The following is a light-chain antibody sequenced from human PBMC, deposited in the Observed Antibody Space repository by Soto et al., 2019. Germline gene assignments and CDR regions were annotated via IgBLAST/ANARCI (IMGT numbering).Light chain of an antibody. CDR1: SSDIGAGHD. CDR2: ANA. CDR3: QSYDSSLSNYV. V-gene: IGLV1-40*01. Sequence: QSALTQPPSVSEAPGQRVTISCTGTSSDIGAGHDVHWYQQVPGAAPKLLIYANAIRPSGVPDRFSGSKSGTSASLAITGLRAEDDADYYCQSYDSSLSNYVFGTGTKVTVL. J-gene: IGLJ1*01.